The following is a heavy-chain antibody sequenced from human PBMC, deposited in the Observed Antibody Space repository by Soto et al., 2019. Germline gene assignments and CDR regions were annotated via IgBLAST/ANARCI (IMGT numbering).Heavy chain of an antibody. Sequence: GESLKISCKCTGYKFTGYWIGLVRQRAGQGLEWIGIIYPGDSDTRYSPSFQGQVTISVDKSIDTAYLQWSSLKASDTAMYFCARQSCLGAACYSYLPFDNWGRGPQVTVS. V-gene: IGHV5-51*01. J-gene: IGHJ4*02. D-gene: IGHD2-21*02. CDR3: ARQSCLGAACYSYLPFDN. CDR1: GYKFTGYW. CDR2: IYPGDSDT.